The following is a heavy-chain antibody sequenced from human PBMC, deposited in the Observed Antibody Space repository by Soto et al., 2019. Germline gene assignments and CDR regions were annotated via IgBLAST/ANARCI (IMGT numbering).Heavy chain of an antibody. D-gene: IGHD2-8*01. CDR3: AREDINESFFDS. J-gene: IGHJ4*02. Sequence: SETLSLTCTVSGGSISSGGYYWSWIRQHPGKGLEWIGYIYYSGSTYYNPSLKSRVTISVDTSKNQFSLKLSSVTAADTAVYYCAREDINESFFDSWGPGRLVTVSS. CDR2: IYYSGST. CDR1: GGSISSGGYY. V-gene: IGHV4-31*03.